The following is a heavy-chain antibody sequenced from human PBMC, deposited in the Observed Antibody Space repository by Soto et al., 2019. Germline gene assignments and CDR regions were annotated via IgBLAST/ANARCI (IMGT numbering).Heavy chain of an antibody. D-gene: IGHD4-17*01. V-gene: IGHV3-23*01. CDR2: FSAGGRA. CDR3: AKESMPHHYGYTLFDY. CDR1: GFSFSSYA. J-gene: IGHJ4*02. Sequence: QLLESGGGLVQPGGSLRLSCEASGFSFSSYALSWVRQAPGKGLEWVSTFSAGGRAYYADSVKGRFTIAKDTSKNTLRLQASSLRAEDTAVYYWAKESMPHHYGYTLFDYWGQGTRVTVSS.